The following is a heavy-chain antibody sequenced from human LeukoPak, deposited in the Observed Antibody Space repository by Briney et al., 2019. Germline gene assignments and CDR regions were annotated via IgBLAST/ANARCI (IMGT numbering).Heavy chain of an antibody. CDR3: ARVGDPGNYYYYYMDV. D-gene: IGHD3-10*01. Sequence: SETLSLTCAVYGGSFSGYYWSWIRQPPGKGLEWIGEINHSGSTNYNPSLKSRVTISVDTSKNQFSLKLSSVTAADTAVYYCARVGDPGNYYYYYMDVWGKGTTVTVSS. V-gene: IGHV4-34*01. CDR1: GGSFSGYY. J-gene: IGHJ6*03. CDR2: INHSGST.